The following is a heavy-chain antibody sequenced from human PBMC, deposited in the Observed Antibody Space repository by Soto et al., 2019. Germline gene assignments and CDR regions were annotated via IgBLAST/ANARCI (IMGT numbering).Heavy chain of an antibody. CDR3: TTDVRWEVEPFDY. V-gene: IGHV3-15*01. CDR2: VYTDGGSA. J-gene: IGHJ4*02. CDR1: GFTFGNYG. Sequence: SGGSLRLSCETSGFTFGNYGMGWVRQAPGKGLEWVGRVYTDGGSADYAAPVKGRFTIPRDDSENTLYLQMNSLKTEDTAVYHCTTDVRWEVEPFDYWGQGTLVTVSS. D-gene: IGHD1-26*01.